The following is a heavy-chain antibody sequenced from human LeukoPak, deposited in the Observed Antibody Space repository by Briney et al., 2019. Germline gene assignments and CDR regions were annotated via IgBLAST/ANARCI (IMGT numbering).Heavy chain of an antibody. V-gene: IGHV1-69*04. D-gene: IGHD5-24*01. CDR1: GGTFSSYT. CDR2: IIPILGIA. Sequence: SVKVCCKASGGTFSSYTISWVRQPPGQGLEWMGRIIPILGIANYAQKFQGRVPITADKSTSTAYMELSSLRSEDTGVYYCARDRRDGYNYLMAFDYWGQGTLVTVSS. J-gene: IGHJ4*02. CDR3: ARDRRDGYNYLMAFDY.